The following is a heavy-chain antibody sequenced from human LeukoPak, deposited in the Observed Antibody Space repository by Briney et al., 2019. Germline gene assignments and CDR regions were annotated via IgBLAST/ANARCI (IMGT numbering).Heavy chain of an antibody. CDR2: ISGRGGST. D-gene: IGHD3-10*01. CDR3: AKDFGYYYGSGSYYRGLEY. Sequence: PGGSLRLSCAASGFTFSSNAMSWVRQAPGKGLEWVSTISGRGGSTYYADSVKGQFTIFRDNYKINLELQINSLRAEDTAVYYCAKDFGYYYGSGSYYRGLEYWGQGTLVTVSS. J-gene: IGHJ4*02. CDR1: GFTFSSNA. V-gene: IGHV3-23*01.